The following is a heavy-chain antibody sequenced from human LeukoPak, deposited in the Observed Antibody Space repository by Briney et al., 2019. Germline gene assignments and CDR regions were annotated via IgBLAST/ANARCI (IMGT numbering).Heavy chain of an antibody. Sequence: GGSLRLSCTTSGFAFSGHWIHWVRQAPGRGLVWVSRINEDGTDSMYAESVKGRFTISRDNAKNTVYLQMNSLRAEDTAVYYCVRDETLWTLDWWGQGTLVSVSS. CDR3: VRDETLWTLDW. J-gene: IGHJ4*02. D-gene: IGHD1-1*01. CDR2: INEDGTDS. CDR1: GFAFSGHW. V-gene: IGHV3-74*03.